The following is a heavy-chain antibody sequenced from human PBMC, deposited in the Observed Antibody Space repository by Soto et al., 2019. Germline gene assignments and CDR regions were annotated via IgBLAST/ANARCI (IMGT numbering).Heavy chain of an antibody. D-gene: IGHD4-17*01. V-gene: IGHV3-30-3*01. CDR2: ISSDGNNK. CDR3: TRGLHGDYAFDY. CDR1: GFTFSSSA. Sequence: PGGSLRLSCAASGFTFSSSAMNWVRQAPGKGLEWVAVISSDGNNKYYADSVKGRFTISRDSSKNTLYPQMNSLRPEDTAVYYCTRGLHGDYAFDYWGQGTLVTVSS. J-gene: IGHJ4*02.